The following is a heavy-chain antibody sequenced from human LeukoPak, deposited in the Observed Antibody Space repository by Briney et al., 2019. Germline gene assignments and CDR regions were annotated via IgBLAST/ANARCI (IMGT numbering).Heavy chain of an antibody. V-gene: IGHV3-66*01. CDR2: IYSGGNT. D-gene: IGHD4-11*01. CDR3: ARDAIVRDYSNSDY. J-gene: IGHJ4*02. CDR1: GFTVRTNY. Sequence: PGGSVRLPCTASGFTVRTNYMSWVRQARGRGREWVSVIYSGGNTYYADSVNGRFTTSNNNSKNTLYLQMSSLSADDTAVYYSARDAIVRDYSNSDYWGQGTLVTVSS.